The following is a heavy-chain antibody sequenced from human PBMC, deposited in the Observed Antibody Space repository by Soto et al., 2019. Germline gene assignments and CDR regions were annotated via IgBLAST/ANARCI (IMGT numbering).Heavy chain of an antibody. CDR2: ISAYNGNT. CDR3: AREVGH. CDR1: GYTFTSYG. J-gene: IGHJ4*02. Sequence: QVQLVQSGAEVKKPGASVKVSCKAFGYTFTSYGIYWVRQTPGQGLEWMGWISAYNGNTNYAQKLQGRVTMTTDTSTSTADMQLRSLSSDDRAMYCCAREVGHRGQGTLVTVSS. V-gene: IGHV1-18*01.